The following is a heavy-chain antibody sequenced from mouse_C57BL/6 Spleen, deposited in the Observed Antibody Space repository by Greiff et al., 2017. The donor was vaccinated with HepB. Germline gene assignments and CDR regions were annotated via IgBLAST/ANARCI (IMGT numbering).Heavy chain of an antibody. D-gene: IGHD1-1*01. CDR2: IDPSDSET. CDR3: ARSYYGRGYAMDY. V-gene: IGHV1-52*01. Sequence: QVQLKQPGAELVRPGSSVKLSCQASGYTFTSYWMHWVKQRPIQGLEWIGNIDPSDSETHYNQKFKDKATLTVDKSSSTAYMQLSSLTSEDSAVYYCARSYYGRGYAMDYWGQGTSVTVSS. CDR1: GYTFTSYW. J-gene: IGHJ4*01.